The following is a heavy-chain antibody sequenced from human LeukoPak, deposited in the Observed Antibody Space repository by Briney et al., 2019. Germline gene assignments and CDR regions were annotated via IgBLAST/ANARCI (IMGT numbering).Heavy chain of an antibody. CDR1: GFIFSTYG. V-gene: IGHV3-33*01. CDR2: IWHDGSHK. Sequence: GGSLRLSCAASGFIFSTYGMHWVRQAPGKGLEWVTVIWHDGSHKDYADSVKGRFTISRDNTKNTLLLQMSDLRAEDTAAYYCVRGWGSNVYASAFDVWGQGTMVTVSS. D-gene: IGHD3-16*01. J-gene: IGHJ3*01. CDR3: VRGWGSNVYASAFDV.